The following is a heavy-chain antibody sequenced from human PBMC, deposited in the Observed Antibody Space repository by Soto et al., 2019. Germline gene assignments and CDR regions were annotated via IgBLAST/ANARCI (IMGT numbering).Heavy chain of an antibody. CDR1: GFTFSDYY. Sequence: QVQLVESGGGLVKPGGSLRLSCAASGFTFSDYYMSWIRQAPGKGLEWVSYISSSGSTIYYADSVKGRFTISRYNAKNSLYLQMNSLRAEDTAVYYCATSLVVITRGDYYYYGMDVWGQGPTVTVSS. CDR3: ATSLVVITRGDYYYYGMDV. V-gene: IGHV3-11*01. D-gene: IGHD3-22*01. J-gene: IGHJ6*02. CDR2: ISSSGSTI.